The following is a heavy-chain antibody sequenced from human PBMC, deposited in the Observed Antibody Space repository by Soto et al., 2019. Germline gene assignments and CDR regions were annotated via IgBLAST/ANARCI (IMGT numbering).Heavy chain of an antibody. CDR2: ISPYSGTT. J-gene: IGHJ4*02. CDR3: AVDFVNIEATGGIFH. D-gene: IGHD2-2*03. V-gene: IGHV1-18*01. CDR1: GYTFTSYG. Sequence: QVQLVQSGVEVKKPGDSVKVSCKASGYTFTSYGISWVRQAPGQGLEWMGWISPYSGTTSYTQKFQDRVTMTKDTSTTTAYMELRSLRADDTAMYHCAVDFVNIEATGGIFHWGQGTQVTVSS.